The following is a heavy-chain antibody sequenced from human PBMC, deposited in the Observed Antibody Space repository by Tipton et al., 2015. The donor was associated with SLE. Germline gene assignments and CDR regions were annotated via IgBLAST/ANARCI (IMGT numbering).Heavy chain of an antibody. D-gene: IGHD3-16*01. V-gene: IGHV4-34*01. Sequence: TLSLTCAVYGGSFSGYYWSWIRQPPGKGLEWIGEINHSGSTYYNPSLKSRVTISVDTSKNQFSLKLSSVTAADTAVYYCARDMSNTMDVWGQGTTVTVSS. J-gene: IGHJ6*02. CDR1: GGSFSGYY. CDR3: ARDMSNTMDV. CDR2: INHSGST.